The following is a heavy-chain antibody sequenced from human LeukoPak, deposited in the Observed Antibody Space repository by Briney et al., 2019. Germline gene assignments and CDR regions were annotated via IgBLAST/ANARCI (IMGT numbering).Heavy chain of an antibody. CDR2: INHSGST. J-gene: IGHJ4*02. CDR1: GGSFSGYY. Sequence: SETLSLTCAVYGGSFSGYYWSWIRQPPGKGLEWIGEINHSGSTNYNPSLKSRVTISVDTSKNQFSLKLSSVTAADTAVYYCARRTCGSDCYSVDYWGQGNMVTVSS. CDR3: ARRTCGSDCYSVDY. D-gene: IGHD2-21*02. V-gene: IGHV4-34*01.